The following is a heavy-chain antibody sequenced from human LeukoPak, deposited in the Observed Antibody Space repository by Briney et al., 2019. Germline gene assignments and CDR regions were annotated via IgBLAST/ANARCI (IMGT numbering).Heavy chain of an antibody. Sequence: ASVKVSCKASGGTFSSYAISWVRQAPGQGLERMGGIIPIFGTANYAQKFQGRVTITADESTSTAYMELSSLRSEDTAVYYCARSLTCSGGSCYGYYYYGMDVWGQGTTVTVSS. D-gene: IGHD2-15*01. J-gene: IGHJ6*02. CDR1: GGTFSSYA. CDR3: ARSLTCSGGSCYGYYYYGMDV. CDR2: IIPIFGTA. V-gene: IGHV1-69*13.